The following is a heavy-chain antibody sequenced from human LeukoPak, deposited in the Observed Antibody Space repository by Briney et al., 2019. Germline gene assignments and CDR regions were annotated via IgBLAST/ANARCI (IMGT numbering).Heavy chain of an antibody. CDR3: ARVGIYDSSGSDY. CDR2: IYHSGST. D-gene: IGHD3-22*01. CDR1: GYSISSGYY. J-gene: IGHJ4*02. V-gene: IGHV4-38-2*01. Sequence: SETLSLTCAVSGYSISSGYYWGWIRQSPGKGLEWIGSIYHSGSTYYNPSLKSRVTISVDTSKNQFSLKLSSVTAADTAVYYCARVGIYDSSGSDYWGQGTLVTVSS.